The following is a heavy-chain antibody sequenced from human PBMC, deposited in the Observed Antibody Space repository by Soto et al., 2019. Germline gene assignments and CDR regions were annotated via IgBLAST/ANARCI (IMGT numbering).Heavy chain of an antibody. J-gene: IGHJ6*02. V-gene: IGHV4-34*01. CDR2: INHSGST. CDR1: GGSFSGYY. Sequence: TLSLTCAVYGGSFSGYYWSWIRQPPGKGLEWIGEINHSGSTNYNPSLKSRVTISVDTSKNQFSLKLSSVTAADTAVYYCARATFPPSGYCSGGSCKLIGYYYGMDVWGQGTTVTVSS. CDR3: ARATFPPSGYCSGGSCKLIGYYYGMDV. D-gene: IGHD2-15*01.